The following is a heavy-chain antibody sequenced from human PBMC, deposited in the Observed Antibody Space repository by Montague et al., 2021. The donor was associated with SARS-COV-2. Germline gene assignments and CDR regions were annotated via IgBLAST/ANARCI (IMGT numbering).Heavy chain of an antibody. V-gene: IGHV4-34*01. J-gene: IGHJ4*02. CDR1: GGSFSGYY. Sequence: SETLSLTCAVYGGSFSGYYWTWIRQSPGKGLEWIAEINHSGTTNYNFNPSLRSRVTISVDTSKSQLSLKLSSMTAADTGVYYCARWDPQTLTLIGLRGKSASDYWGQGTLVTVSS. D-gene: IGHD4-23*01. CDR3: ARWDPQTLTLIGLRGKSASDY. CDR2: INHSGTT.